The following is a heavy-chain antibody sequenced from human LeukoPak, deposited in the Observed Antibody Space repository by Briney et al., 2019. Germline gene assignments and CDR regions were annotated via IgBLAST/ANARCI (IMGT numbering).Heavy chain of an antibody. CDR3: ARGDYYDSSGFPIFDI. D-gene: IGHD3-22*01. Sequence: ASVKVSCKASGGTFSSYAISWVRQAPGQGLEWMGRIIPILGIANYAQKFQGRVTMTTDTSTSTAYMELRSLRSEDTAVYYCARGDYYDSSGFPIFDIWGQGTMVTVSS. CDR1: GGTFSSYA. V-gene: IGHV1-69*04. J-gene: IGHJ3*02. CDR2: IIPILGIA.